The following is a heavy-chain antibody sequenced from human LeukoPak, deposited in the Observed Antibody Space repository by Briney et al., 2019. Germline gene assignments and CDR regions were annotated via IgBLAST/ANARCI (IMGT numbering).Heavy chain of an antibody. CDR2: ISKSGSTI. CDR3: ARDEYLYSGVDV. J-gene: IGHJ6*02. CDR1: GFTFSSYE. D-gene: IGHD2-2*02. Sequence: GGSLRLSCAASGFTFSSYEMNWVRQAPGKGLEWVSYISKSGSTIYYADSVKGRFTISRDNAKNSLYLQMNSLRAEDTAVYYCARDEYLYSGVDVWGQGTTVTVSS. V-gene: IGHV3-48*03.